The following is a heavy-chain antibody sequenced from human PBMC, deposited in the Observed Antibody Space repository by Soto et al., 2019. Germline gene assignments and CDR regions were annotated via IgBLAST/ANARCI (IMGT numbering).Heavy chain of an antibody. D-gene: IGHD6-19*01. CDR1: GFTFSSYG. V-gene: IGHV3-33*01. CDR2: IWYDGSNK. J-gene: IGHJ4*02. CDR3: ARGKAVAGQTFDY. Sequence: GGSLRLSCAASGFTFSSYGMHWVRQAPGKGLEWVAVIWYDGSNKYYADSVKGRFTISRDNSKNTLYLQMNSLRAEDTAVYYCARGKAVAGQTFDYWGQGTLVTVSS.